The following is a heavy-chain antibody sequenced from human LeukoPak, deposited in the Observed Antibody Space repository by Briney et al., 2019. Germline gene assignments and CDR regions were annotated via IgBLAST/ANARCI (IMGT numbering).Heavy chain of an antibody. J-gene: IGHJ6*02. CDR1: GFTFSSYA. CDR3: AKDLRGKPYYYYDWDI. V-gene: IGHV3-23*01. CDR2: ISGGGGGT. Sequence: GGSLRLSCAASGFTFSSYAMSWVRQAPGKGLEWVSAISGGGGGTFYADSVKGRVTISRDNFKKTPYLERNSLRAEDTTIYFCAKDLRGKPYYYYDWDIWGQGTTVTVSS.